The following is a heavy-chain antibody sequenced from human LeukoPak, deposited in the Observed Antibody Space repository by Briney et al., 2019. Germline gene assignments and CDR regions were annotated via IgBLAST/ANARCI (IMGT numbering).Heavy chain of an antibody. CDR2: INPSGGST. V-gene: IGHV1-46*01. CDR3: ARDSPGVARFLEWYHLSMDV. CDR1: GYTFTSYY. J-gene: IGHJ6*02. Sequence: GASVKVSCKASGYTFTSYYMHWVRQAPGQGLEWMGIINPSGGSTSYAQKFQGRVTMTRDTSTSTVYMELSSPRSEDTAVYYCARDSPGVARFLEWYHLSMDVWGQGTTVTVSS. D-gene: IGHD3-3*01.